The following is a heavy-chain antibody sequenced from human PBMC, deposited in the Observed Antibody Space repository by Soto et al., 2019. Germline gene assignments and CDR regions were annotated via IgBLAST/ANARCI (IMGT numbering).Heavy chain of an antibody. J-gene: IGHJ5*02. D-gene: IGHD2-21*02. Sequence: SETLSLTCTVSGGSISSGGYYWSWIRQHPGKGLEWIGYIYYSGSTYYNPSLKSRVTISVDTSKNQFSLKLSSVTAADTAVYHCARSPKKYGGNSGTGWFDPWGQGTLVTVSS. CDR1: GGSISSGGYY. V-gene: IGHV4-31*03. CDR2: IYYSGST. CDR3: ARSPKKYGGNSGTGWFDP.